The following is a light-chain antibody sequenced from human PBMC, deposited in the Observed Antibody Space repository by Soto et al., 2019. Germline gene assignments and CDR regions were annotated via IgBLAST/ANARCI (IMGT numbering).Light chain of an antibody. CDR1: QSVDNY. V-gene: IGKV3-11*01. CDR3: QQRSNWPIT. CDR2: ESS. Sequence: EIVLTQSPATLSLSPGERATLSCRASQSVDNYLDWYQQKPGQAPRLLIYESSNRATGIPARFSGSGSGTDFTLTISSLEPEDSAVYYCQQRSNWPITFGQGTRLEI. J-gene: IGKJ5*01.